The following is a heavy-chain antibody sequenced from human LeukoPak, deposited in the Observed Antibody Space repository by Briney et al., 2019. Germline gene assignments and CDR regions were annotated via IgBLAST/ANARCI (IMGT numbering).Heavy chain of an antibody. V-gene: IGHV3-66*01. CDR3: ARDSPRTGRYFDWLLFDY. J-gene: IGHJ4*02. Sequence: GGSLRLSCAASGFTVSSNYMSWVRQAPGKGLEWVSVIYSGGSTYYADSVKGRFTISRDNSKNTLCLQMNSLRAEDTAVYYCARDSPRTGRYFDWLLFDYWGQGTLVTVSS. CDR1: GFTVSSNY. D-gene: IGHD3-9*01. CDR2: IYSGGST.